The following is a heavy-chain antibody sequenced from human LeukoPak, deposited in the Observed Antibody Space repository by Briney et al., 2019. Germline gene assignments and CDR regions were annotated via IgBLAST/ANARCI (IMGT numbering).Heavy chain of an antibody. V-gene: IGHV4-39*01. Sequence: PSETLSLTCTVSGGSIGSSSYCWDWIRQPPGKGLEWIGSIYYSGNTHYNPSPKSRVTISVDTSNNLFSLHVTSVTAADTAVYYCARRLTLGSPPGSWFDLWGQGTLVTVSS. J-gene: IGHJ5*02. CDR3: ARRLTLGSPPGSWFDL. CDR1: GGSIGSSSYC. CDR2: IYYSGNT. D-gene: IGHD3-10*01.